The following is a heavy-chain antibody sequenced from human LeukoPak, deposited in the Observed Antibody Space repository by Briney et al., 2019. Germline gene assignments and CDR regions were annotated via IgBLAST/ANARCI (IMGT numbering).Heavy chain of an antibody. CDR1: GFTFSDYY. J-gene: IGHJ6*04. Sequence: PGGSLRLSCAASGFTFSDYYMSWIRQAPGKGLEWVSYISSSSSYTNYADSVKGRFTISRDNAKNSLYLQMNSLRAEDTAVYYCEREPQYYDILTGYYYYGMDVWGKGTTVTVSS. CDR3: EREPQYYDILTGYYYYGMDV. V-gene: IGHV3-11*06. CDR2: ISSSSSYT. D-gene: IGHD3-9*01.